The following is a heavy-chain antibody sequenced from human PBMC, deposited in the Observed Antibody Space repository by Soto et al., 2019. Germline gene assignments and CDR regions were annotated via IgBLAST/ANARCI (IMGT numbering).Heavy chain of an antibody. CDR3: ARDNGMAGSFDP. CDR2: ISFSRSTI. V-gene: IGHV3-48*02. D-gene: IGHD2-8*01. Sequence: EVQLVESGGGLVQPGGSLRLSCAASGFTFSSYSMNWVRQAPGKGLEWVSYISFSRSTIFYADSVRGRFTISRDNAQNSLYLQMNTLRDEDTAVYYCARDNGMAGSFDPWGQGTLVTVSS. J-gene: IGHJ5*02. CDR1: GFTFSSYS.